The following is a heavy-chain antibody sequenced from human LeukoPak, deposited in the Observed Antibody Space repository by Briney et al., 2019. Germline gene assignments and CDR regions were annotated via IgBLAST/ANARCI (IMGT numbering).Heavy chain of an antibody. Sequence: PGGSLRLSCAASGFTVSSNYMSWVRQAPGKGLEWVANIKQDGSEKYYVDSVKGRFTISRDSAKNSLYLQMNSLRAEDTAVYYCASIAAGQQLAPWDYWGQGTLVTVSS. CDR1: GFTVSSNY. CDR3: ASIAAGQQLAPWDY. CDR2: IKQDGSEK. V-gene: IGHV3-7*01. D-gene: IGHD6-13*01. J-gene: IGHJ4*02.